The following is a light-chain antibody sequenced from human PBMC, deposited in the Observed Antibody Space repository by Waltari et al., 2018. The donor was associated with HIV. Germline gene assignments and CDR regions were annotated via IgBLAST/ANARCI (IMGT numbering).Light chain of an antibody. J-gene: IGLJ2*01. V-gene: IGLV1-40*01. CDR2: DNT. CDR1: SSTLGAGFD. CDR3: QSFDSGLTAFV. Sequence: QSVLTQPPSVSGAPGQRVPISCTGSSSTLGAGFDAQWYQLLPGAAPRLLIYDNTNLPSVVPGRFSGSRSGTSASLAITGLQADDEADYYCQSFDSGLTAFVFGGGTKLTVL.